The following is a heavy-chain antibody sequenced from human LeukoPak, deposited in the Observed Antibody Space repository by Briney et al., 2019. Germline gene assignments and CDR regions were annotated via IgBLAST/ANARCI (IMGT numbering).Heavy chain of an antibody. J-gene: IGHJ4*02. CDR3: ARDQYRDSSGWYIDY. CDR2: IYHSGST. V-gene: IGHV4-38-2*02. D-gene: IGHD6-19*01. Sequence: SSETLSLTCAVSGYSISSGYYWGWIRQPPGKGLEWIGSIYHSGSTYYNPSLKSRVTISVDTSKNQFSLKLSSVTAADTAVYYCARDQYRDSSGWYIDYWGQGTLVTVSS. CDR1: GYSISSGYY.